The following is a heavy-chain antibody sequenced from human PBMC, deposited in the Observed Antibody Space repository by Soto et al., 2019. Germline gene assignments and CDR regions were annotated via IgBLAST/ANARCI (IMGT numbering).Heavy chain of an antibody. D-gene: IGHD3-22*01. CDR3: ARYYDTSNRPYFHH. V-gene: IGHV4-39*01. J-gene: IGHJ1*01. CDR1: GGSISSTTYY. CDR2: IYYSGAT. Sequence: ETLSLTCAVSGGSISSTTYYWAWIRQPPGKGLEWVATIYYSGATYYNPSLKSRLTISIDTSRNQFSLRLSSVTAADTAMYYCARYYDTSNRPYFHHWGQGTRVTVS.